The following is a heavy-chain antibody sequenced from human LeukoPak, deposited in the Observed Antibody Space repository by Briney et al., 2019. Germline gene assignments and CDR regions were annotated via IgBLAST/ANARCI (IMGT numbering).Heavy chain of an antibody. CDR1: GGSISSSSYY. Sequence: PSETLSLTCTVSGGSISSSSYYWGWIRQPPGKGLEWIGSIYYSGSTYYNPSLKSRVTISVDTSKNQFSLKLSSVTAADTAVYHCARQIYGDCGNWFDPWGQGTLVTVSS. CDR2: IYYSGST. J-gene: IGHJ5*02. V-gene: IGHV4-39*01. CDR3: ARQIYGDCGNWFDP. D-gene: IGHD4-17*01.